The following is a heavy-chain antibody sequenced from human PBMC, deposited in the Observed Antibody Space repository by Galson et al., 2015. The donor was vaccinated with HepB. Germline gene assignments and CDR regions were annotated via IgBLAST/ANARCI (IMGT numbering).Heavy chain of an antibody. V-gene: IGHV3-11*04. CDR2: ISFSGSVI. CDR3: ARGGELDY. J-gene: IGHJ4*02. Sequence: SLRLSCAASGFTFSDYGMNWVRQAPGKGLEWVSYISFSGSVIYYADSVKGRFTISRDNAKNSLYLQMNSLRAEDTAACYCARGGELDYWGQGTLVSVSS. CDR1: GFTFSDYG. D-gene: IGHD7-27*01.